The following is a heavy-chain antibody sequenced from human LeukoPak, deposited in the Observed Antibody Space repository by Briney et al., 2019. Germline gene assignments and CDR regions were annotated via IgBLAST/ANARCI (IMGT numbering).Heavy chain of an antibody. Sequence: GGSLRLSCAASGFTFSSYAMSWVRQAPGKGLEWVSAISGSGGSTYYADSVKGRFTISRDNSKNTLYLQISTLRVEDTAVYYCASITWGPESWGQETLVTVSS. D-gene: IGHD5-24*01. CDR3: ASITWGPES. J-gene: IGHJ5*02. V-gene: IGHV3-23*01. CDR2: ISGSGGST. CDR1: GFTFSSYA.